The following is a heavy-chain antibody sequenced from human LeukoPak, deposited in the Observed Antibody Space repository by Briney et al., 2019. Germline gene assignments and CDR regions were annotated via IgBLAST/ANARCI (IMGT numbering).Heavy chain of an antibody. CDR3: ATRPGYSAGYTDY. CDR1: GYSFTTYC. V-gene: IGHV5-51*01. CDR2: IYPGDYDT. Sequence: GESLKISFKGSGYSFTTYCVGWVRQMPGKGLEWMGIIYPGDYDTRYSPSFQGQVTISADKSISTAYLQWSSLKASDTAMYYCATRPGYSAGYTDYWGQGTRVTVP. D-gene: IGHD1-26*01. J-gene: IGHJ4*02.